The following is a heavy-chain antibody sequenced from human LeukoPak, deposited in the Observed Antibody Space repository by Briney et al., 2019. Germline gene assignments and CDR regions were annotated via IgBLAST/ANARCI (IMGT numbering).Heavy chain of an antibody. CDR3: AKGSSGYFVDL. J-gene: IGHJ5*02. D-gene: IGHD3-22*01. V-gene: IGHV3-23*01. Sequence: PGGSLRLSCAASGFIFNNFGLIWVRQAPGKGLGWVSAISNDGGGTNYADFVKGRFTISRDNSKNTLFLQMNSLRAEDTALYYCAKGSSGYFVDLWGQGTLVTVSS. CDR1: GFIFNNFG. CDR2: ISNDGGGT.